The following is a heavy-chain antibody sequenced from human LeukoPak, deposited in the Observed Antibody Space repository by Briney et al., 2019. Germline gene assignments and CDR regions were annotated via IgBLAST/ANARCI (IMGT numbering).Heavy chain of an antibody. CDR2: IKSKTDGGTT. D-gene: IGHD2-2*01. V-gene: IGHV3-15*01. J-gene: IGHJ4*02. Sequence: GGSLRLSCAASGFTFSNAWMSWVRRAPGKGLEWVGRIKSKTDGGTTDYAAPVKGRFTISRDDSKNTLYLQMNSLKTEVTAVYYCTTGYCGSTSCSHFDYWGQGTLVTVSS. CDR3: TTGYCGSTSCSHFDY. CDR1: GFTFSNAW.